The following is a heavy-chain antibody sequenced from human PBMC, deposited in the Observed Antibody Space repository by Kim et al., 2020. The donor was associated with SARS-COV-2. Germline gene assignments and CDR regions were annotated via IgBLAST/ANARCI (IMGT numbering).Heavy chain of an antibody. CDR2: IYYSGST. J-gene: IGHJ4*02. CDR3: ARHSIKAAAPRD. D-gene: IGHD6-13*01. V-gene: IGHV4-39*01. Sequence: SETLSLTCTVSGGSISSSSYYWGWIRQPPGKGLEWIGSIYYSGSTYYNPSLKSRVTISVDTSKNQFSLKLSSVTAADTAVYYCARHSIKAAAPRDWGQGT. CDR1: GGSISSSSYY.